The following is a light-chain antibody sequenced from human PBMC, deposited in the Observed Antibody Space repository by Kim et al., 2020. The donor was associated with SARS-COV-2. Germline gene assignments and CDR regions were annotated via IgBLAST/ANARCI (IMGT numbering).Light chain of an antibody. J-gene: IGKJ2*01. CDR2: DAS. Sequence: EIVLTQSPATLSLSPGETATLSCRASQSVTTFFAWYQHKPGQPPRLVISDASARPPGTPARFSGSGSGTDFTLTVSNLQPEDSAIYYCHQRYGWPHTFGQGTKLEIK. CDR3: HQRYGWPHT. V-gene: IGKV3-11*01. CDR1: QSVTTF.